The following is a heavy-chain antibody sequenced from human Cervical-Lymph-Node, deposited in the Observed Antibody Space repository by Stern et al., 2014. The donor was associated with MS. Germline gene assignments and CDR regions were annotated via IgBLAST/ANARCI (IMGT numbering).Heavy chain of an antibody. V-gene: IGHV5-51*01. CDR3: ARQRYFDY. J-gene: IGHJ4*02. CDR2: IFPGGSDI. Sequence: EMQLVASGPEVKRPGESLKISCQASGYTFTSYWIGWVRQMPGKGLEWIAIIFPGGSDIRYSPSFQGQVTISADKSSSTAYLQWNNLKASDTAIYYCARQRYFDYWGQGTLVTVSS. CDR1: GYTFTSYW.